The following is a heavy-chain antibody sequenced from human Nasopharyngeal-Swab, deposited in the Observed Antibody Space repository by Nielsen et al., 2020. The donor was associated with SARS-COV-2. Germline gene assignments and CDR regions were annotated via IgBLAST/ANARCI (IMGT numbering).Heavy chain of an antibody. V-gene: IGHV1-18*03. Sequence: ASVKVSCKASGYTFSSYGLSWVRQAPGQGLEWLGWISPYNGNRNYAEKVLGRVTMTTDTSTSTAYMELKSLRSDDMGVYYCARGGYSGGPAYFDYWGQGTLVTVSP. J-gene: IGHJ4*02. D-gene: IGHD6-19*01. CDR2: ISPYNGNR. CDR1: GYTFSSYG. CDR3: ARGGYSGGPAYFDY.